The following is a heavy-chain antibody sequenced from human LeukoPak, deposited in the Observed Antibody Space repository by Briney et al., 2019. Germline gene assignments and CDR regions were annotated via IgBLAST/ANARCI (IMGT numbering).Heavy chain of an antibody. J-gene: IGHJ4*02. CDR1: GGSISGGGYY. D-gene: IGHD3-22*01. CDR3: ARDRYDSSGYGN. V-gene: IGHV4-31*03. CDR2: IYYSGST. Sequence: SETLSLTCTVSGGSISGGGYYWSWIRQHPGKGLEWIGYIYYSGSTYYNPSLKSRVTISVDTSKNQFSLKLSSVTAADTAVYYCARDRYDSSGYGNWGQGTLVTVSS.